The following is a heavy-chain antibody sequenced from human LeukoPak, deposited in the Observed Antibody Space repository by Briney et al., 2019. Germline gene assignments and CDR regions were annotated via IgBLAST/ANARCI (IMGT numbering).Heavy chain of an antibody. J-gene: IGHJ4*02. CDR3: ARAVTMIFGVVPYYFDY. Sequence: SETLSLTCTVSGGSISSGDYYWSWIRQPPGKGLEWIGYIYYSGSTYYNPSLKSRVTISVDTSKNQFSLKLSSVTAADTAVYYCARAVTMIFGVVPYYFDYWGQGTLVTVSS. V-gene: IGHV4-30-4*01. CDR1: GGSISSGDYY. CDR2: IYYSGST. D-gene: IGHD3-3*01.